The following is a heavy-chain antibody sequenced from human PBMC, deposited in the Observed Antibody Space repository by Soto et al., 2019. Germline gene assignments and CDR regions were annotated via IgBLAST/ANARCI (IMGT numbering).Heavy chain of an antibody. CDR2: ISGSDGST. D-gene: IGHD6-13*01. Sequence: GGSLRLSCAASGFTFSSYAMSWVRQAPGKGLEWVSTISGSDGSTYYADSVKGRFTISRDNSKNTLYLQMNSLRAEDTAVYYCAKGSSSWLYYFDYWGQGTLVTVSS. V-gene: IGHV3-23*01. CDR1: GFTFSSYA. J-gene: IGHJ4*02. CDR3: AKGSSSWLYYFDY.